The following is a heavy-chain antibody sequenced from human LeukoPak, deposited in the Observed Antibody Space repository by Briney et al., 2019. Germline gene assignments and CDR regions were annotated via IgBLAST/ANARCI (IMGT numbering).Heavy chain of an antibody. CDR2: ISDSGGDT. Sequence: GGSLRLSCAASGFIFSNYGMSWVREAPGKGLEWVSAISDSGGDTYYADSVKGRFTISKDISKNTLHLQMNNLRAEDTAVYYCAKRVPYSRSSVYFDYWGQGTLVTVPS. CDR1: GFIFSNYG. D-gene: IGHD6-6*01. V-gene: IGHV3-23*01. J-gene: IGHJ4*02. CDR3: AKRVPYSRSSVYFDY.